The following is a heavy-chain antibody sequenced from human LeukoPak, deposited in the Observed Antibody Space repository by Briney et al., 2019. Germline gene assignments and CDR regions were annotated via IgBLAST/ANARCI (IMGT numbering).Heavy chain of an antibody. J-gene: IGHJ5*02. Sequence: GRSLRLSCAASGFTFSSYGMHWVRQAPGKGLEWVAVIWYDGSNKYYADSVKGRFTISRDNSKNTLYLQMNSLRVEDTAVYYCASSSWSRSNWFDPWGQGTLVTVSS. D-gene: IGHD6-13*01. CDR3: ASSSWSRSNWFDP. CDR1: GFTFSSYG. V-gene: IGHV3-33*01. CDR2: IWYDGSNK.